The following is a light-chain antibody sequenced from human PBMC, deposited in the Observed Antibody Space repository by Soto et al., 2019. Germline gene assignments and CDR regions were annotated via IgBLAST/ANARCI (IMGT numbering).Light chain of an antibody. Sequence: IQLTQSPSSLSASVGDRVTITCRASQGISNFLAWYKQKPGKAPKLLIYDASNLETGVPSRFSGSGSGTDFTFTISRLQPEDIATYYWQHYDNLPSVTFGQGTRLEIK. CDR3: QHYDNLPSVT. CDR2: DAS. V-gene: IGKV1-33*01. CDR1: QGISNF. J-gene: IGKJ5*01.